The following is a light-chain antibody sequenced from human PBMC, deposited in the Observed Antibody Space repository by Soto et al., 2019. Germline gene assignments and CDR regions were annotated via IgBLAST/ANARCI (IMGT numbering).Light chain of an antibody. Sequence: QSVLTQPASVSGSPGQSITVSCTGTSSDVGSNNLVSWYQQHPGKAPKLMIYEVSRRPSGVSNRFSGSKSGNTASLTISGLQAEDEADYYCSSVARSSTPFGSGTKVTVL. CDR2: EVS. CDR1: SSDVGSNNL. CDR3: SSVARSSTP. V-gene: IGLV2-23*02. J-gene: IGLJ1*01.